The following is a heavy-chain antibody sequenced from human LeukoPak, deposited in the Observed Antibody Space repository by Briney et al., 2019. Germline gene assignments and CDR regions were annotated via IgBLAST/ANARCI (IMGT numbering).Heavy chain of an antibody. D-gene: IGHD2-2*01. CDR3: ARSAIVVVPAAYIDY. Sequence: SETLSLTCTVSGGSISSSSYYWGWIRQPPGKGLEWIGSIYDSGSTYYNPSLKSRVTISVDTSKNQFSLKLSSVTAADTAVYYCARSAIVVVPAAYIDYWGQGTLVTVSS. V-gene: IGHV4-39*07. CDR1: GGSISSSSYY. J-gene: IGHJ4*02. CDR2: IYDSGST.